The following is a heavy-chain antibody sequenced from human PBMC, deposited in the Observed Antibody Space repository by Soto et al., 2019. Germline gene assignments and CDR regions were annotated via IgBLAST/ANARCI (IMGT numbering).Heavy chain of an antibody. J-gene: IGHJ4*02. D-gene: IGHD2-2*02. V-gene: IGHV4-59*07. CDR2: IYFTGST. CDR3: ARGSCSSASCYTGDY. Sequence: SDSLSLTCTLSGGTIGSYYWSWIRQPPGKGLEWIGYIYFTGSTNYNPSLKSRVTISVDTSKNQFSLKLSSVTAADTAVYYCARGSCSSASCYTGDYWGQGTLVTVSS. CDR1: GGTIGSYY.